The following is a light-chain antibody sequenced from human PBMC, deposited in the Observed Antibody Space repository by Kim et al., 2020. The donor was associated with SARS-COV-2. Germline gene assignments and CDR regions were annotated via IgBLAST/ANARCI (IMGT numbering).Light chain of an antibody. CDR1: QTMNKK. J-gene: IGKJ1*01. CDR3: QQSNDWPPLT. V-gene: IGKV3-15*01. CDR2: DAT. Sequence: PGERATLAGKASQTMNKKLVWYQQKPGQAPRIINYDATTRATGVPARFIGSGSETDFTLTISSLQSEDFAVYYCQQSNDWPPLTFGQGTKVDIK.